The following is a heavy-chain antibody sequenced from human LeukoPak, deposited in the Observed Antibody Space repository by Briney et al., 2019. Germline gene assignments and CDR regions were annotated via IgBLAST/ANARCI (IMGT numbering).Heavy chain of an antibody. V-gene: IGHV4-34*01. D-gene: IGHD5-18*01. CDR1: GGSFSGYY. J-gene: IGHJ4*02. CDR3: ARVTPHTAMVDY. Sequence: PSETLSLTCAVYGGSFSGYYWSWIRQPPGKGLEWIGEINHSGSTNYNPSLKSRVTISVDTSKNQFSLKLSSVTAADTAVYYCARVTPHTAMVDYWGQGTLVTVSS. CDR2: INHSGST.